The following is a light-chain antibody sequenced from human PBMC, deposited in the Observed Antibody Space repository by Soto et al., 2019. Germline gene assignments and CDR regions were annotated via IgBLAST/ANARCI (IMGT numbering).Light chain of an antibody. J-gene: IGLJ3*02. Sequence: QSALTQPASVSGSPGQSITISCTGTSSDVGAYNYVSWYQQHPGKAPKLMIFDVSNRPSGVSNRFSGSKSGNTASLTISGLQAEDEADYYCSSYTTATNRVFGGGTKLTVL. CDR2: DVS. CDR3: SSYTTATNRV. CDR1: SSDVGAYNY. V-gene: IGLV2-14*01.